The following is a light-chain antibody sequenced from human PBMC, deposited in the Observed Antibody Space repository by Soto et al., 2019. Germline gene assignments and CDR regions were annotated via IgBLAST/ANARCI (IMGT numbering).Light chain of an antibody. CDR2: DNN. CDR1: ISNIGDNY. V-gene: IGLV1-51*01. J-gene: IGLJ2*01. Sequence: QSVLTQPPSVSAAPRQKVTISCSGGISNIGDNYVCWYQQVPGTAPKLLIYDNNERPPAIPGRFSGSKSGTSATLGITGLQPGDEADYYCAAWDSSLGVVVFGGGTKLTVL. CDR3: AAWDSSLGVVV.